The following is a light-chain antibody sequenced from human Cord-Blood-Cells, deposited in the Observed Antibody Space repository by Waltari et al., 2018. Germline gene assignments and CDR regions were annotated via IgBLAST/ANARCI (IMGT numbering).Light chain of an antibody. CDR3: IQALQTPLT. J-gene: IGKJ4*01. Sequence: DIVMTQSPLSLPVTPGEPASISCRSSQSLLHSNGYNYLDWYLQKPGQSPQLLIYLGSNRSSGGPDRFSGSGSGTDFTLKISRVEAEDVGVYYCIQALQTPLTFGGGTKVEIK. CDR2: LGS. CDR1: QSLLHSNGYNY. V-gene: IGKV2-28*01.